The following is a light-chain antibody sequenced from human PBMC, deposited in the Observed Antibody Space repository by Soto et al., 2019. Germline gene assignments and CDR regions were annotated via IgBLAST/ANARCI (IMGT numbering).Light chain of an antibody. CDR2: DAS. V-gene: IGKV3D-20*02. J-gene: IGKJ1*01. CDR3: QQYNNWPGT. Sequence: IVLTQSPGTLSLSPGERATLSCRASQSVSSNYLAWYQQKPGQAPRLLIYDASSRAPGIPDRFSGSGSGTDFALTISRLEPEDFAVYYCQQYNNWPGTFGQGTKVDIK. CDR1: QSVSSNY.